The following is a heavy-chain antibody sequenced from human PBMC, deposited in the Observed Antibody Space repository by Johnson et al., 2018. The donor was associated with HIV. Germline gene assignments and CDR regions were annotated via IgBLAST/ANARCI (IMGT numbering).Heavy chain of an antibody. CDR2: ISYDGSNK. V-gene: IGHV3-30*04. J-gene: IGHJ3*02. D-gene: IGHD1-26*01. CDR3: ARDGPEYSGSFGAFDI. Sequence: VQLVESGGGVVQPGRSLRLSCAASGFTFSSFAMHWVRQAPGKGLEWVAVISYDGSNKYYADSVKGRFTISRDNSKNTLYLQMNSLRAEDTALYYCARDGPEYSGSFGAFDIWGQGTMVTVSS. CDR1: GFTFSSFA.